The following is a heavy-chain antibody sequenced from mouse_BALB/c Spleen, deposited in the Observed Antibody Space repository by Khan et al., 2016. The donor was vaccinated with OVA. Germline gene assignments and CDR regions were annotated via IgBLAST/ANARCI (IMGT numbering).Heavy chain of an antibody. V-gene: IGHV2-6-5*01. CDR1: GFSLTDYA. CDR3: ARDPPYDSMDY. J-gene: IGHJ4*01. Sequence: QVQLVESGPGLVAPSHSLSITCNVSGFSLTDYAVSWIRQPPGKGLEWLGVIWVSGSKYYNSVLKPRLSIRKDNSKSQVFLKMNSLQTDDTAMYFWARDPPYDSMDYWGQGTSVTVSS. CDR2: IWVSGSK.